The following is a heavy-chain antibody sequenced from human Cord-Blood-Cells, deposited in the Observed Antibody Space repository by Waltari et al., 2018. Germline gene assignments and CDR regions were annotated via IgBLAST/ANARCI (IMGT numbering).Heavy chain of an antibody. CDR2: IWYDGSNK. J-gene: IGHJ4*02. CDR1: GFTFSSYG. Sequence: QVQLVESGGGVVQPGRSLRLSCAASGFTFSSYGMHWVRQAPGKGLEWVAVIWYDGSNKYYADSVKGRFTIYRDNAKNTLYLQMNSLRAEDTAVYYCATGAPRTADFDYWGQGTLVTVSS. CDR3: ATGAPRTADFDY. V-gene: IGHV3-33*01.